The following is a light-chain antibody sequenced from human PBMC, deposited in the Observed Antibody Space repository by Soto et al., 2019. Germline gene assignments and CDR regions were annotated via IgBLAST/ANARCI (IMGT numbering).Light chain of an antibody. CDR1: ENIFKF. J-gene: IGKJ4*01. V-gene: IGKV1-5*01. CDR3: QHYNTQSIT. Sequence: DIQLIQSPDTLSASVGGRITITCRASENIFKFLAWYQQRSGRAPNLLIYAASDLETGVPSRFSGRGSGTEFTLTIDSLQPDDSATYYCQHYNTQSITFGGGTKVDVK. CDR2: AAS.